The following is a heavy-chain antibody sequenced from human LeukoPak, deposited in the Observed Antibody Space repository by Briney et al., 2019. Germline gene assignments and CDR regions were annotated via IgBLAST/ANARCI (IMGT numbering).Heavy chain of an antibody. Sequence: GGSLRLSCAASDVTFSTFTMHWVRQAPGKGLEWVSSISSSSRTVNYADSVQGRFIVSRDNANNSMFLQMNDLRREDTAVYYFAKGSPRGGLDSWGRGTLVTVSS. CDR2: ISSSSRTV. V-gene: IGHV3-48*01. CDR3: AKGSPRGGLDS. CDR1: DVTFSTFT. D-gene: IGHD1-14*01. J-gene: IGHJ4*02.